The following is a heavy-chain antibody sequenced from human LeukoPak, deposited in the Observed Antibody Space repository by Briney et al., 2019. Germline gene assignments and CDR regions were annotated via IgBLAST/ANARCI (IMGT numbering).Heavy chain of an antibody. Sequence: PGGSLRLSCAASGFILSDYYMSWIRQAPGKGLEWVAYISTSDRTTYYADSVKGRFTISRDNAQNSLYLQMNRLGVEDTAVYYCARDAGYGYDRFDYWGQGTQVTVSS. CDR3: ARDAGYGYDRFDY. CDR2: ISTSDRTT. CDR1: GFILSDYY. J-gene: IGHJ4*02. D-gene: IGHD5-18*01. V-gene: IGHV3-11*04.